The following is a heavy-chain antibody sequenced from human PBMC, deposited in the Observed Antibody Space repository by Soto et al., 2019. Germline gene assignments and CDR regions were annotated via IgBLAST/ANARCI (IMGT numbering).Heavy chain of an antibody. V-gene: IGHV3-9*01. CDR3: AKESSSSPYMDV. J-gene: IGHJ6*03. D-gene: IGHD6-6*01. CDR2: ISWNSGSI. CDR1: GFTFDDYA. Sequence: GGSLRLSCAASGFTFDDYAMHWVRQAPGKGLEWVSGISWNSGSIGYADSVKGRFTISRDNAKNSLYLQMNSLRAEDTALYYCAKESSSSPYMDVWGKGTTVTVSS.